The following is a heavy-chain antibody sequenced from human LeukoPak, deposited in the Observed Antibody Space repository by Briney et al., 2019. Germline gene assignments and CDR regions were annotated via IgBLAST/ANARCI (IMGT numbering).Heavy chain of an antibody. D-gene: IGHD3-16*02. CDR2: ISSDGSNK. CDR3: ARGFRDDYVWGSYRYPDY. J-gene: IGHJ4*02. CDR1: GFTFSSYA. Sequence: GRSLRLSCAASGFTFSSYAMHWVRQAPGKGLEWVAVISSDGSNKYYADSVKGRFTISRDNSKNTLYLQMNSLRSEDTAVYYCARGFRDDYVWGSYRYPDYWGQGTLVTVSS. V-gene: IGHV3-30-3*01.